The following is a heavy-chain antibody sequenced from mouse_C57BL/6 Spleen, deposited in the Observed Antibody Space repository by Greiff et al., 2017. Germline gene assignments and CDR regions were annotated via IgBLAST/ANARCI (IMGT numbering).Heavy chain of an antibody. CDR1: GYTFTDYN. Sequence: EVQLQQSGPELVKPGASVKIPCKASGYTFTDYNMDWVKQSHGKSLEWIGDINPNNGGTIYNQKFKGKATLTVDKSSSTAYMELRSLTSEDTAVXYCARLVYGSSFYYFDYWGQGTTLTVSS. CDR3: ARLVYGSSFYYFDY. J-gene: IGHJ2*01. V-gene: IGHV1-18*01. D-gene: IGHD1-1*01. CDR2: INPNNGGT.